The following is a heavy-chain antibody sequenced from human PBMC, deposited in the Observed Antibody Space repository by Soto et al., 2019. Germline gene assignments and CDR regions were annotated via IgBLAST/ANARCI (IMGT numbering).Heavy chain of an antibody. Sequence: PGGSLRLSCAVSGFTVSSNYMNWVRQAPGKGLEWVSAISGSGGSTYYADSVKGRFIISRDNSKNTLYLQMNSLRAEDTAVYYCAKRFSSGQYFQHWGQGTLVTVSS. CDR1: GFTVSSNY. CDR2: ISGSGGST. V-gene: IGHV3-23*01. D-gene: IGHD3-22*01. CDR3: AKRFSSGQYFQH. J-gene: IGHJ1*01.